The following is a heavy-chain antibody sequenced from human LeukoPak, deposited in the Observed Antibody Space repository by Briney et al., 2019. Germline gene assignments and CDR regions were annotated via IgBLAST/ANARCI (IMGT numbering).Heavy chain of an antibody. J-gene: IGHJ3*02. CDR3: ARVVPKAVAGTGAFHI. D-gene: IGHD6-19*01. Sequence: SETLSLTCTVSGGSISSYYWSWIRQPAGKGLEWIGRIYTSGSTNYNPSLKSRVTMSVDTSKNQFSLKLSSVTAADTAVYYCARVVPKAVAGTGAFHIWGQGTMVTVSS. CDR2: IYTSGST. V-gene: IGHV4-4*07. CDR1: GGSISSYY.